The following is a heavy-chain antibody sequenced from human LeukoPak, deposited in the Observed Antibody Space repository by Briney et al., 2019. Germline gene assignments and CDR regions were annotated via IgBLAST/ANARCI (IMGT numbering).Heavy chain of an antibody. D-gene: IGHD3-22*01. CDR3: ARVGYYYDSSGYYGGGSFAY. V-gene: IGHV3-21*01. Sequence: GGSLRLSCAASGFTFSSYSMNWVRQAPGKGLEWVSSISSSSSYIYYADSVKGRFTISRDNAKNSLYLQMNSLRAEDTAVYYCARVGYYYDSSGYYGGGSFAYWGQGTLVTVSS. CDR1: GFTFSSYS. CDR2: ISSSSSYI. J-gene: IGHJ4*02.